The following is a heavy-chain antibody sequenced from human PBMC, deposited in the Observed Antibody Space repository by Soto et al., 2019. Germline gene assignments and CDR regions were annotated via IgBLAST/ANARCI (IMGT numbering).Heavy chain of an antibody. V-gene: IGHV3-21*06. CDR1: GFTFSSYS. J-gene: IGHJ5*02. CDR3: ASSPTPNWFDP. Sequence: EVQLVESGGGLVKPGGSLRLSCAASGFTFSSYSMNWVRQAPGKGLEWVSSISSSSSYIYYADSVKGRFTISRDNAKNSLYLQMNSLRAEDTAVHYCASSPTPNWFDPWGQGTLVTVSS. CDR2: ISSSSSYI.